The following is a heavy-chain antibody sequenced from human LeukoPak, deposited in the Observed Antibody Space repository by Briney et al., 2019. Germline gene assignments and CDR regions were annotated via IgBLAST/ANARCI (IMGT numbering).Heavy chain of an antibody. J-gene: IGHJ4*02. CDR2: ISWNSGSI. D-gene: IGHD3-22*01. CDR3: VRDGVRGSYDHTHFDY. V-gene: IGHV3-9*01. CDR1: GFTFDDYA. Sequence: GGSLRLSCAASGFTFDDYAMHWVRQAPGKGLEWVSGISWNSGSIGYADSVKGRFTISRDNAKNSLYLQMNSLRAEDTALYYCVRDGVRGSYDHTHFDYWGPGTVVTVSS.